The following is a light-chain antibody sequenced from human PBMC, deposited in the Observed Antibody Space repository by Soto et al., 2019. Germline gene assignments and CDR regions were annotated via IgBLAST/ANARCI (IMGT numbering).Light chain of an antibody. CDR3: AAWYDDLHVWL. V-gene: IGLV1-44*01. J-gene: IGLJ7*01. Sequence: QSVLTQPPSVSATPGQGVILSCSGGDSNIGSTAVNWYQQLPGTAPRLLIYSSNQRPSGVPDRISGSKSGTSASLAISGLQSEDEADYYCAAWYDDLHVWLFGGGTQLTVL. CDR2: SSN. CDR1: DSNIGSTA.